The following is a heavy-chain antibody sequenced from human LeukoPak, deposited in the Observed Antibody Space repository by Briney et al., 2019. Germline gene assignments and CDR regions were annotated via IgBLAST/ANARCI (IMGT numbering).Heavy chain of an antibody. V-gene: IGHV4-4*07. CDR1: GGSISSYY. CDR3: AGVVRSNSEFDY. CDR2: IYTSGST. Sequence: SETLSLTCTVSGGSISSYYWSWIRQPAGKGLECIGRIYTSGSTNYNPSLKSRVTMSVDTSKNQFSLKLSSVTAADTAVYYCAGVVRSNSEFDYRGQGTLVTVSS. D-gene: IGHD2-15*01. J-gene: IGHJ4*02.